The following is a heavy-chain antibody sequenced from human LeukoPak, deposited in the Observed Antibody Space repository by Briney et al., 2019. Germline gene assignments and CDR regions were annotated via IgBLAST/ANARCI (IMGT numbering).Heavy chain of an antibody. V-gene: IGHV4-59*01. CDR1: RGSITANY. Sequence: SETLSLTCTVSRGSITANYWSWIRHPPAKGPEWIGYVYYSGGGTNYNPSLTSRVTMSVDTSKNHFSPKLGSVTAADTAVYYCARGNSSGWYGGFDYWGQGILVTVSS. D-gene: IGHD6-19*01. J-gene: IGHJ4*02. CDR3: ARGNSSGWYGGFDY. CDR2: VYYSGGGT.